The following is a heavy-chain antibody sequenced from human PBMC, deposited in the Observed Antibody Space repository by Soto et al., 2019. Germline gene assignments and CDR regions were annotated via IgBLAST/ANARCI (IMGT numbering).Heavy chain of an antibody. CDR1: GFTFSSYA. CDR2: ISYDGSNK. Sequence: GGSLRLSCAASGFTFSSYAMHWVRQAPGKGLEWVAVISYDGSNKYYADSVKGRFTISRDNSKNTLYLQMNSLRAEDTAVYYCARDGYSIVVVPAAGLEGWFDPWGQGTLVTVSS. V-gene: IGHV3-30-3*01. J-gene: IGHJ5*02. CDR3: ARDGYSIVVVPAAGLEGWFDP. D-gene: IGHD2-2*01.